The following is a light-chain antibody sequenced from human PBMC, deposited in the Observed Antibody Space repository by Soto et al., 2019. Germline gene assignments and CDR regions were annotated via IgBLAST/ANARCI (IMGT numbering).Light chain of an antibody. CDR1: QSVSNY. J-gene: IGKJ5*01. CDR3: QHRYKWIT. V-gene: IGKV3-11*01. CDR2: DTS. Sequence: EIVLTQSPATLSVSPGERATLSCRASQSVSNYLAWYQQKPGQAPRLLIYDTSNRATGIPARFSGSGSGTDFTLTISSLEPEDFAVYYCQHRYKWITFGQGTRLEMK.